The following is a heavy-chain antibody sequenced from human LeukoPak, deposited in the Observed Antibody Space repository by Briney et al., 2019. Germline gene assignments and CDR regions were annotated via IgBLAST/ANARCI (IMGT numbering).Heavy chain of an antibody. V-gene: IGHV3-21*01. CDR3: TRTVVTPGAFDI. CDR2: ISSSSSYI. J-gene: IGHJ3*02. CDR1: GFTFSSYS. Sequence: PGGSLRLSCAASGFTFSSYSMNWVRQAPGKGLEWVSSISSSSSYIYYADSVKGRFTISRDNAKNSLYLQMNSLRADDTAVYYGTRTVVTPGAFDIWGQGTMVPVSS. D-gene: IGHD4-23*01.